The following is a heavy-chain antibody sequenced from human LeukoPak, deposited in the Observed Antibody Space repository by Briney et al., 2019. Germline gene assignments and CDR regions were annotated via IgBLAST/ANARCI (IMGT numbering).Heavy chain of an antibody. CDR3: ARRRYSSGWYRSLIDY. CDR2: INHSGST. J-gene: IGHJ4*02. CDR1: GVSFSGYY. Sequence: PSETLSLTCAVYGVSFSGYYWSWIRQPPGKGLEWIGEINHSGSTNYNPSLKSRVAILVDTSKDQFSLKLSSVTAADTAVYYCARRRYSSGWYRSLIDYWGQGTLVTVSS. D-gene: IGHD6-19*01. V-gene: IGHV4-34*01.